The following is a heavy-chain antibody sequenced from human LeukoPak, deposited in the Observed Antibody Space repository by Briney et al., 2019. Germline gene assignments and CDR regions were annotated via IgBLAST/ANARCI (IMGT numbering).Heavy chain of an antibody. D-gene: IGHD4-17*01. CDR3: ARGPDYGARVDYLDY. J-gene: IGHJ4*02. Sequence: GGSLRLSCVASGFIFRNHWMSWVRQAPGRGLEWVAHIKQDGSEKHYVDSVEGRFTLSRDDAKNSWYLQMNSLRVDDSAVYYCARGPDYGARVDYLDYWGQGALVTVSS. V-gene: IGHV3-7*01. CDR2: IKQDGSEK. CDR1: GFIFRNHW.